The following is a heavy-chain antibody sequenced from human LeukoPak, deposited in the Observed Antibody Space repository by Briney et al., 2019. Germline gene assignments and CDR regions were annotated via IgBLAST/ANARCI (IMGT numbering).Heavy chain of an antibody. CDR1: GFIFGNYA. V-gene: IGHV3-23*01. Sequence: GGSLRLSSGASGFIFGNYAMSWVRQAPGKGLEWVTGINANGGRKYYADSVKGRFTISRDNSKNTLFVQMDSLRAEDTAVYYCAKERATTTAFDYWGQGTLVTVSS. D-gene: IGHD4-17*01. CDR2: INANGGRK. J-gene: IGHJ4*02. CDR3: AKERATTTAFDY.